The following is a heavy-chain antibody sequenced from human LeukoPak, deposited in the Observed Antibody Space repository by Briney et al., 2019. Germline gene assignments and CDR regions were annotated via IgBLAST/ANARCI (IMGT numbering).Heavy chain of an antibody. D-gene: IGHD2-2*01. CDR3: ARDHEDCRSASCYD. CDR2: INPNSGDT. V-gene: IGHV1-2*06. CDR1: GYTFIGYF. Sequence: ASVKVSCKASGYTFIGYFLNWVRQTPGQGLEWMGRINPNSGDTNYAQKFLGRVTMTRDTSISTAYMELSGLRSDDTAVYYCARDHEDCRSASCYDWGQGTLVTVSS. J-gene: IGHJ4*02.